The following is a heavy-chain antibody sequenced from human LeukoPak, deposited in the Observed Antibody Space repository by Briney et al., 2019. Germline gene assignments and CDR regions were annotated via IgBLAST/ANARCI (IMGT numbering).Heavy chain of an antibody. J-gene: IGHJ4*02. CDR1: GFTFSSYS. CDR3: ARSPGEWEPMYYFDY. D-gene: IGHD1-26*01. Sequence: TGGSLRLSCAASGFTFSSYSMNWVRQAPGRGREWVSSISSSSCHIYYADSVKGRFTISRDHAKNSLYLQMNSLRAEDTAVYYCARSPGEWEPMYYFDYWGQGTLVTVSS. V-gene: IGHV3-21*01. CDR2: ISSSSCHI.